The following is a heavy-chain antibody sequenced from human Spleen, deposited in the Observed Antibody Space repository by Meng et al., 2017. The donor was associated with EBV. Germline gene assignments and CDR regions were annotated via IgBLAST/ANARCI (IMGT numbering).Heavy chain of an antibody. CDR2: ISGNGGRT. CDR1: RFTFSNYA. J-gene: IGHJ4*02. V-gene: IGHV3-23*01. D-gene: IGHD6-13*01. Sequence: EVKVLESGGGLVQPGGSLRLSCAASRFTFSNYAMSWVRQAPGKGLEWVSTISGNGGRTYYADSIKGRFTISRDNSRNILDLQMNSLRAEDTAVYYCIAAAATWGQGTLVTVSS. CDR3: IAAAAT.